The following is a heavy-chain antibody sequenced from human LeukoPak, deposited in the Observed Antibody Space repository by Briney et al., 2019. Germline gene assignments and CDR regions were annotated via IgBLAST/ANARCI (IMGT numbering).Heavy chain of an antibody. CDR2: INNSGDRR. J-gene: IGHJ4*02. D-gene: IGHD6-19*01. CDR3: AHGWYNFDY. CDR1: GYIFSHYS. Sequence: GGSLRLSCAASGYIFSHYSLSWVRQAPGKGLEWVSGINNSGDRRFYADSVKGRFTISRDNSKNTLYLQMNSLRAEDTAVYYCAHGWYNFDYWGQGTRVTVSS. V-gene: IGHV3-23*01.